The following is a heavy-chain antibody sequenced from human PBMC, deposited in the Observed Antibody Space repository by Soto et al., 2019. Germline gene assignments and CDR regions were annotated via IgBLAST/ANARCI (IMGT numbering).Heavy chain of an antibody. CDR1: GFTFSTYA. D-gene: IGHD2-2*01. J-gene: IGHJ4*02. CDR3: ARDQGRSITCQLDY. Sequence: GSLRLSCAVSGFTFSTYAMHWVRQAPGKGLEWVAVISYDGSNTYYADSVKGRFTISRDNMLYLQMNSLRAEDTAVYYCARDQGRSITCQLDYWGQGTLVTVSS. CDR2: ISYDGSNT. V-gene: IGHV3-30-3*01.